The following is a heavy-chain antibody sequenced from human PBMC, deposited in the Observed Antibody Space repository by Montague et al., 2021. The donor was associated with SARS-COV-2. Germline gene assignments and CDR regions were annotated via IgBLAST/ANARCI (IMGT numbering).Heavy chain of an antibody. Sequence: SETLSLTCTVSGGSVSSGSYYWSWIRQPPGKGLEWIGYIYYSGSTNYNPSLKSRVTISVDTSKNQFSLKLSSVTAADTAVYYCARDPWHITIFGGVTRYGMDVWGQGTTITVSS. CDR1: GGSVSSGSYY. CDR3: ARDPWHITIFGGVTRYGMDV. D-gene: IGHD3-3*01. V-gene: IGHV4-61*01. J-gene: IGHJ6*02. CDR2: IYYSGST.